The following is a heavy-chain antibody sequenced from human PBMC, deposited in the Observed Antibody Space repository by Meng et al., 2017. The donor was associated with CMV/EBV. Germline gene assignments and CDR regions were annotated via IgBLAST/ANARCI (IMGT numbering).Heavy chain of an antibody. CDR2: ISSSSSYI. V-gene: IGHV3-21*01. CDR3: ARDGIVVVVAATSYYGMDV. J-gene: IGHJ6*02. Sequence: GESLKISCAASGFTFSRYSMNRVRQAPGKGLEWVSSISSSSSYIYYADSVKGRFTISRDNAKNSLYLQMNSLRAEDTAVYYCARDGIVVVVAATSYYGMDVWGQGTTVTVSS. D-gene: IGHD2-15*01. CDR1: GFTFSRYS.